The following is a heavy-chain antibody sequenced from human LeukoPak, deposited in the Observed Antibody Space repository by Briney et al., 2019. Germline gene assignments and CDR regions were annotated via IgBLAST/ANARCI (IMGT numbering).Heavy chain of an antibody. CDR3: ATGRRYYYGSGSYYPYYFDY. J-gene: IGHJ4*02. CDR2: FDPEDGET. D-gene: IGHD3-10*01. CDR1: GYTFTSYY. V-gene: IGHV1-24*01. Sequence: ASVKVSCKASGYTFTSYYMHWVRQAPGKGVEWMGGFDPEDGETIYAQKFQGRVTMTEDTSTDTAYMELSSLRSEDTAVYYCATGRRYYYGSGSYYPYYFDYWGQGTLVTVSS.